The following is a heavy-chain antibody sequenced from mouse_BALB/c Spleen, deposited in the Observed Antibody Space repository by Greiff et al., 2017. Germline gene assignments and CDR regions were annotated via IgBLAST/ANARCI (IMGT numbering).Heavy chain of an antibody. J-gene: IGHJ4*01. Sequence: VQLQQSGPELVKPGASVKISCKASGYSFTGYFMNWVMQSHGKSLEWIGRINPYNGDTFYNQKFKGKATLTVDKSSSTAHMELRSLASEDSAVYCCARSYRYDGAIDYWGQGTSVTVSS. CDR1: GYSFTGYF. CDR2: INPYNGDT. V-gene: IGHV1-20*02. CDR3: ARSYRYDGAIDY. D-gene: IGHD2-14*01.